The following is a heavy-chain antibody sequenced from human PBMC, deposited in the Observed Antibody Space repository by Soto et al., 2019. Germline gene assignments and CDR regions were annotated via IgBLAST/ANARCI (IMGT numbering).Heavy chain of an antibody. CDR2: INAGNGNT. V-gene: IGHV1-3*01. D-gene: IGHD1-26*01. CDR1: GYTFTSYA. Sequence: QVKLVQSGAEVKKPGASVKVSCKASGYTFTSYAMHWVRQAPGQRLEWIGWINAGNGNTKYSQKFQGRVTINRDTSASTACMELSSLRSEDTAVYYCARDVGATGDWGQGTLVTVST. J-gene: IGHJ4*02. CDR3: ARDVGATGD.